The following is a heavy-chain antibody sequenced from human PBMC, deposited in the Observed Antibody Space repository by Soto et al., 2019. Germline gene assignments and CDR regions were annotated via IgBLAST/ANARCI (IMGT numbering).Heavy chain of an antibody. CDR1: GFTFDDYT. CDR2: ISWDGGST. J-gene: IGHJ6*02. CDR3: AKDIARGLGYCSGGSCYSGVPYYYGMDV. V-gene: IGHV3-43*01. Sequence: GGSLRLSCAASGFTFDDYTMHWVRQAPGKGLEWVSLISWDGGSTYYADSVKGRFTISRDNSKNSLYLQMNSLRTEDTALYYCAKDIARGLGYCSGGSCYSGVPYYYGMDVWGQGTMVTVSS. D-gene: IGHD2-15*01.